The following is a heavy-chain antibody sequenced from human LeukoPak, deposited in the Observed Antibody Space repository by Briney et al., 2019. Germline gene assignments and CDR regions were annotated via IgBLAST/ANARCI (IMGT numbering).Heavy chain of an antibody. V-gene: IGHV1-18*01. J-gene: IGHJ4*02. CDR1: GYMLARYG. CDR3: VRSGRGTHFYFDW. Sequence: ASVKVSCAASGYMLARYGMSWVRQAPGQGPEWVGWISGSTYGTRYAQKFQGRVSMTQDTSANIVYMELKSLTSDDTAVYYCVRSGRGTHFYFDWWGQGTRVTVSS. D-gene: IGHD6-25*01. CDR2: ISGSTYGT.